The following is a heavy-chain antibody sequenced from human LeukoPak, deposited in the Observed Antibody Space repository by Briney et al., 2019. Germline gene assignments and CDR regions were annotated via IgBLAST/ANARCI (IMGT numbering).Heavy chain of an antibody. Sequence: SQTLSLTCTVSGGSISSGSYYWSWIRQPAGKGLEWIGRIYTSGSTNYNPSLKSRVTISVDTSKNQFSLKLSSVTAADTAVYYCARINWIPDYWGPGTLVTVSS. D-gene: IGHD1-20*01. CDR3: ARINWIPDY. CDR2: IYTSGST. J-gene: IGHJ4*02. CDR1: GGSISSGSYY. V-gene: IGHV4-61*02.